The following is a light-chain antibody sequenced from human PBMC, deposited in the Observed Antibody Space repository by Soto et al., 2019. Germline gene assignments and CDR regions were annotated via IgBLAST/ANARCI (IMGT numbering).Light chain of an antibody. J-gene: IGKJ1*01. CDR1: QSVSSAY. Sequence: EIVLTQSPGTLSLCPGERATLSCRASQSVSSAYLAWYQHKPGQPPTLLIYAASSRVTGIPDRFSGSGSGTDFTLTISRLEPEDFAVYYCQQYGSSSTWTFGQGTKVEIK. V-gene: IGKV3-20*01. CDR3: QQYGSSSTWT. CDR2: AAS.